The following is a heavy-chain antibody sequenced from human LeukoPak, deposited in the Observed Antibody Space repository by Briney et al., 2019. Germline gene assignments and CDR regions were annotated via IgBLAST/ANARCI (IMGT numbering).Heavy chain of an antibody. Sequence: GASVKVSCKASGYTFTSHDINWVRQATGQGLEWMGWMNPNSGYTGYEQKFQGRVTMTRDTSTSTAYMELSSLRSEDTAVYYCAMLRFEDWFDPWGQGTLVTVSS. CDR3: AMLRFEDWFDP. D-gene: IGHD5-12*01. J-gene: IGHJ5*02. CDR2: MNPNSGYT. CDR1: GYTFTSHD. V-gene: IGHV1-8*01.